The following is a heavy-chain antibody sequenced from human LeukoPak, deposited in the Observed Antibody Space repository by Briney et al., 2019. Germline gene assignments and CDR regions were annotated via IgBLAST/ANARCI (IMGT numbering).Heavy chain of an antibody. CDR3: ARGTGAVEMATTVEIDFDY. D-gene: IGHD5-24*01. V-gene: IGHV1-46*01. Sequence: ASVKVTCKASGYTFTSYYMHWVRQAPGQGLEWMGIINPSGGSTSYAQKFQGRVTMTRGTSTSTVYMELSSLRSEDTAVYYCARGTGAVEMATTVEIDFDYWGQGTLVTVSS. J-gene: IGHJ4*02. CDR2: INPSGGST. CDR1: GYTFTSYY.